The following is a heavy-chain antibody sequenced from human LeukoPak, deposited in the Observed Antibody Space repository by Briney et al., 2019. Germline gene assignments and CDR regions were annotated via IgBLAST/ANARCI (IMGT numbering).Heavy chain of an antibody. CDR2: IGTAGDT. V-gene: IGHV3-13*01. CDR1: GFTFSSYA. D-gene: IGHD6-13*01. J-gene: IGHJ4*02. Sequence: GGSLRLSCAASGFTFSSYAMSWVRQAPGKGLEWVSAIGTAGDTYYPGSVKGRFTISRENAKNSLYLQMNSLRAEDTAVYYRAREVGIAAAATIDYWGQGTLVTVSS. CDR3: AREVGIAAAATIDY.